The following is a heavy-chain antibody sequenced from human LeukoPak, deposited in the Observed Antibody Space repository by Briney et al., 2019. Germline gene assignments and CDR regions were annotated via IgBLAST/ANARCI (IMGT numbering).Heavy chain of an antibody. D-gene: IGHD2-2*01. CDR3: ARMGYCSSTSCPPLTRMDV. J-gene: IGHJ6*02. Sequence: GGSLRLSCAASGFTFRSYAMSSVRQAPGKGLEWGANIKQDGSEKYYADSVKGRFTISRDNAKNSLYLHMNSLRAEDTAVYYCARMGYCSSTSCPPLTRMDVWGQGTTVTVSS. V-gene: IGHV3-7*01. CDR2: IKQDGSEK. CDR1: GFTFRSYA.